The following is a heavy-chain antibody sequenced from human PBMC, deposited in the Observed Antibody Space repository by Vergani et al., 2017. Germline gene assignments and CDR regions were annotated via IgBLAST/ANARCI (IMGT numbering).Heavy chain of an antibody. J-gene: IGHJ5*02. CDR2: IYHSGST. D-gene: IGHD2-2*01. CDR3: ARGGPCSSTSCYATLYNWFDP. CDR1: GGSISSGGYS. Sequence: QLQLQESGSGLVKPSQTLSLTCAVSGGSISSGGYSWSWIRQPPGKGLEWIGYIYHSGSTYYNPSLKSRVTISVDRSKNQFSLKLSTVTAADTAVYYWARGGPCSSTSCYATLYNWFDPWGQGTLVTVSS. V-gene: IGHV4-30-2*01.